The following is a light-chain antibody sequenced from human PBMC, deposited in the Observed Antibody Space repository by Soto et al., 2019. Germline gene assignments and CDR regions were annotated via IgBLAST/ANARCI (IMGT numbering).Light chain of an antibody. CDR2: DAS. Sequence: DIQMTQSPSTLSASVGDRVTITCRASQSISNSLAWYQQKRGKAPKVLVYDASSLESGVPSRFSGSGSGTEFILTISSLQPDDFASYYCQHYDCMWTFGKGTKVEMK. CDR3: QHYDCMWT. V-gene: IGKV1-5*01. CDR1: QSISNS. J-gene: IGKJ1*01.